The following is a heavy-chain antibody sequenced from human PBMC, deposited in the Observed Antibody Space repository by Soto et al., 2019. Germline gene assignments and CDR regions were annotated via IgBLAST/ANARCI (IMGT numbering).Heavy chain of an antibody. V-gene: IGHV3-7*01. Sequence: GGSLRLSCAASGFTFSNYGIHWVRQALGKGLEWVASIKEDGSEIYYLQSVRGRFTISRDSAGNALHLAMNYLSAEDTGVYFCARDIGFDYVNWGQGTLVTVSS. D-gene: IGHD3-16*01. CDR2: IKEDGSEI. CDR1: GFTFSNYG. J-gene: IGHJ4*02. CDR3: ARDIGFDYVN.